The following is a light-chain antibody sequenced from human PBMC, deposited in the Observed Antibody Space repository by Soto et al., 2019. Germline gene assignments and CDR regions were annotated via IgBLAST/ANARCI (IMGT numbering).Light chain of an antibody. V-gene: IGKV3-20*01. J-gene: IGKJ1*01. CDR3: QQYGSSPRT. CDR2: GAS. Sequence: EIVLTQSPDTLSLSPGEGASLSCRASQSVRSNLAWYQQKPGQAPRLLIYGASSRATGIPVRFSGSGSGTDFTLTISRLEPEDFAVYYCQQYGSSPRTFGQGTKVDI. CDR1: QSVRSN.